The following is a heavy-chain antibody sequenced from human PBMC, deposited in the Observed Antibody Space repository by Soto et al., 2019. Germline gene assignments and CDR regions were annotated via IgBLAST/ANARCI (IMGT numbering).Heavy chain of an antibody. CDR1: GFTFSSYA. J-gene: IGHJ4*02. CDR3: AKNPAEGVLRFLEWLLYYFDY. CDR2: ISGSGGST. D-gene: IGHD3-3*01. V-gene: IGHV3-23*01. Sequence: EVQLLESGGGLEQPGGSLRLSCAASGFTFSSYAMSWVRQAPGKGLEWVSAISGSGGSTYYADSVKGRFTISRDNSKNTLYLQMNSLRAEDTAVYYCAKNPAEGVLRFLEWLLYYFDYWGQGTLVTVSS.